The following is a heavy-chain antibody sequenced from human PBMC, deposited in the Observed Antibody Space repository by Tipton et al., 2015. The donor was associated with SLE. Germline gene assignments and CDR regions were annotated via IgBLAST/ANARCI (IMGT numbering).Heavy chain of an antibody. D-gene: IGHD3/OR15-3a*01. Sequence: LSLTCAVYGGSFSGYYWSWIRQPPGKGLEWIGEINHSGGTNYNPSLKSRVTISVDTSKNQFSLKLSSVTAADTAVYYCARAPGLDRDYYYYYYMDVWGKGTTVTVSS. CDR1: GGSFSGYY. V-gene: IGHV4-34*01. J-gene: IGHJ6*03. CDR3: ARAPGLDRDYYYYYYMDV. CDR2: INHSGGT.